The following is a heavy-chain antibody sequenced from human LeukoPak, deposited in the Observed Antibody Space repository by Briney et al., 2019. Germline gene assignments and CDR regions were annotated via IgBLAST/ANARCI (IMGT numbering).Heavy chain of an antibody. D-gene: IGHD1-26*01. CDR1: GGSITSYY. CDR3: ARQGSGKYAPFDC. Sequence: SDTLSLTCTVSGGSITSYYWGWIRQPPGERLEWIGNIYYSGSTNYNPSLKGRITISVDTSKNQFSLKLTSVTAADTAVYYCARQGSGKYAPFDCWGQGTLVTVSS. V-gene: IGHV4-59*08. J-gene: IGHJ4*02. CDR2: IYYSGST.